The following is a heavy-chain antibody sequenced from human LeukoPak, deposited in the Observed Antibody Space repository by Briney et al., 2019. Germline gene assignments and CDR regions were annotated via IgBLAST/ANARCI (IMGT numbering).Heavy chain of an antibody. Sequence: GGSLRLSCSASGFTFSTYAIHWVRQAPGKGLEYVSAISSDGGSTYYADSVKGRFTISRDNSKNTLYLQMNSLRAEDTAVYYCAKILGISGGSFDIWGQGTMVTVSS. D-gene: IGHD3-16*01. CDR3: AKILGISGGSFDI. CDR2: ISSDGGST. V-gene: IGHV3-64*04. J-gene: IGHJ3*02. CDR1: GFTFSTYA.